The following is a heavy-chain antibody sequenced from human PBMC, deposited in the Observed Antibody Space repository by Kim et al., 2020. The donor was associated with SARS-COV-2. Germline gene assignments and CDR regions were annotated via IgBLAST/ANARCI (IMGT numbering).Heavy chain of an antibody. J-gene: IGHJ6*02. D-gene: IGHD5-18*01. CDR2: IYSGGSST. CDR3: AKDFRNTAMAVYYYGMDV. Sequence: GGSLRLSCAASGFTFSSYAMSWVRQAPGKGLEWVSVIYSGGSSTYYADSVKGRFTISRDNSKNTLYLQMNSLRAEDTAVYYCAKDFRNTAMAVYYYGMDVWGQGTTVTVSS. CDR1: GFTFSSYA. V-gene: IGHV3-23*03.